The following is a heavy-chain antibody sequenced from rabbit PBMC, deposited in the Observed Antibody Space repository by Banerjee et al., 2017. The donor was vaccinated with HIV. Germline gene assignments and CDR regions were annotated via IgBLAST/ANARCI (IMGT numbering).Heavy chain of an antibody. CDR3: ARDLAGVIGWNFNL. Sequence: QSLEESGGDLVKPEGSLTLTCTASGFDFSIYAMIWVRQAPGKGLEWMGIIDAGRGSAEYASWAKGRFTISKTSSTTVTLQMTSLTAADTATYFCARDLAGVIGWNFNLWGPGTLVTVS. D-gene: IGHD4-1*01. CDR2: IDAGRGSA. CDR1: GFDFSIYA. V-gene: IGHV1S40*01. J-gene: IGHJ4*01.